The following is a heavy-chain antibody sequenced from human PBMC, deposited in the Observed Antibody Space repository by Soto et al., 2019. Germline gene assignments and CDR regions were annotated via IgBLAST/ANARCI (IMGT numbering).Heavy chain of an antibody. CDR2: INSDGSST. D-gene: IGHD1-26*01. CDR1: GFTFSSYW. V-gene: IGHV3-74*01. Sequence: GGSLRLSCAASGFTFSSYWMHWVRQAPGKGLVWVSRINSDGSSTSYADSVKGRFTISRDNAKNTLYLQMNSLRAEDTAVYYCAREGGTQGATPEIYYYYGMDVWGQGTTVTVSS. CDR3: AREGGTQGATPEIYYYYGMDV. J-gene: IGHJ6*02.